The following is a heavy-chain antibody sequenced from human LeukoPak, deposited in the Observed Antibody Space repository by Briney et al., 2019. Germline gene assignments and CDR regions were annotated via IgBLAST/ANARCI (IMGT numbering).Heavy chain of an antibody. V-gene: IGHV3-13*01. Sequence: PGGSLRLSCAASGFTFSSYDMHWVRPATGKGLEWVSAIGTAGDTYYPGSVKGRFTISRENAKNSLYLQMNSLRAGDTAVYYCARGRPYSSGWYGYYYYGMDVWGQGTTVTVSS. CDR3: ARGRPYSSGWYGYYYYGMDV. CDR1: GFTFSSYD. J-gene: IGHJ6*02. CDR2: IGTAGDT. D-gene: IGHD6-19*01.